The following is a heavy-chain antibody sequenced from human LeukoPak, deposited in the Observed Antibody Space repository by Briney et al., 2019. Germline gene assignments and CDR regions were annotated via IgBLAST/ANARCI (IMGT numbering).Heavy chain of an antibody. CDR1: GGSISSGGYS. V-gene: IGHV4-30-2*01. CDR2: IYHSGST. Sequence: PSETLSLTCAVSGGSISSGGYSWSWIRQPPGKGLEWIGYIYHSGSTYYNPSLKSRVTISVDRSKDQFSLKLSSVTAADTAVYYCAARDYDSSGYGYWGQGTLVTVSP. CDR3: AARDYDSSGYGY. J-gene: IGHJ4*02. D-gene: IGHD3-22*01.